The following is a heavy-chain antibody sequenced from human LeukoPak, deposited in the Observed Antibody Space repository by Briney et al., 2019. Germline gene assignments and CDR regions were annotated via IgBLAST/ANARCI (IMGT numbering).Heavy chain of an antibody. CDR1: GGTFSSYA. D-gene: IGHD6-13*01. CDR2: IIPILGIA. J-gene: IGHJ5*02. CDR3: ARGDIAAAGSFAP. V-gene: IGHV1-69*04. Sequence: ASVKVSCKASGGTFSSYAISRVRLAPGQGLEWMGRIIPILGIANYAQKFQGRVTITADKSTSTAYIELSSLRSEDTAVYYCARGDIAAAGSFAPWSQGSLV.